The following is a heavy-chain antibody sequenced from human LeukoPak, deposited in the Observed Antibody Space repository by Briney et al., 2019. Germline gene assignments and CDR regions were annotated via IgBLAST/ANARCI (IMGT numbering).Heavy chain of an antibody. J-gene: IGHJ1*01. CDR1: GGSISSSSYS. Sequence: SETLSLTCTVSGGSISSSSYSWGWIRQPPGKGLEWIGSVYYSGSTYYNPSLKSRVTISVDTSKNQFSLKLSSVTAADTAVYYCARVEVGADDFDYFQHWGQGTLVTVSS. V-gene: IGHV4-39*07. CDR2: VYYSGST. D-gene: IGHD1-26*01. CDR3: ARVEVGADDFDYFQH.